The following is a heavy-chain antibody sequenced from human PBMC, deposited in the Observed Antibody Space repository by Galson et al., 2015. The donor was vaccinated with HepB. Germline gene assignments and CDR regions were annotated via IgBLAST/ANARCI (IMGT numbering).Heavy chain of an antibody. J-gene: IGHJ5*02. CDR1: GYTFTSYA. V-gene: IGHV7-4-1*02. CDR3: ARVVRREVVTFFSETWFDP. Sequence: SVKVSCKASGYTFTSYAMNWVRQAPGQGLEWMGWINTNTGNPTYAQGFTGRFVFSLDTSVSTAYLQISSLKAEDTAVYYCARVVRREVVTFFSETWFDPWGQGTLVTVSS. D-gene: IGHD2-21*02. CDR2: INTNTGNP.